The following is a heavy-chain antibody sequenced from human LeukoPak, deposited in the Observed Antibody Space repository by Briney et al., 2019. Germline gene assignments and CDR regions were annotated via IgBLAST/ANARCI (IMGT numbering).Heavy chain of an antibody. Sequence: GESLKISCKGSGYSFTSYWIGWVRQMPGKGLELMGIIFPYDSYTRYNPSFQGQVTISVDKSINTAYLQWSSLKASDTAIYFCARRIDLSFDSWGQGTLVTVSS. V-gene: IGHV5-51*01. D-gene: IGHD3-3*01. CDR2: IFPYDSYT. J-gene: IGHJ4*02. CDR3: ARRIDLSFDS. CDR1: GYSFTSYW.